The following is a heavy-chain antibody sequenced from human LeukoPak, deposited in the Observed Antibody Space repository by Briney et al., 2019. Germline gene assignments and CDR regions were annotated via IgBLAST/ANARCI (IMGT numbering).Heavy chain of an antibody. CDR3: HVIPRANDYHYGVDV. J-gene: IGHJ6*02. D-gene: IGHD2-2*01. CDR1: GFTFSRHS. CDR2: IREDGSEK. V-gene: IGHV3-7*02. Sequence: PGGSLRLSCAVSGFTASGFTFSRHSLSWVRQAPGKGLGWVASIREDGSEKYYVDSVKGRFTISRDNAKNALYLQKNSLRVEDTAIYYCHVIPRANDYHYGVDVWGQGTTVTVSS.